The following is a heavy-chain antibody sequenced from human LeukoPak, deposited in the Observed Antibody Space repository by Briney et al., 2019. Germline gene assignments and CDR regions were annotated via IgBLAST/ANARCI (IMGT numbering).Heavy chain of an antibody. J-gene: IGHJ5*02. CDR2: IYTSGST. D-gene: IGHD6-25*01. Sequence: SETLSLTCTVSGASISSGSYYWSWIRQPAGKGLEWIGRIYTSGSTNYNPSLKSRFTISVDTSKNQFSLKLSSVTAADTAVYYCAPGPSAATPWDTHWFDPWGQGTLVTVSS. CDR1: GASISSGSYY. CDR3: APGPSAATPWDTHWFDP. V-gene: IGHV4-61*02.